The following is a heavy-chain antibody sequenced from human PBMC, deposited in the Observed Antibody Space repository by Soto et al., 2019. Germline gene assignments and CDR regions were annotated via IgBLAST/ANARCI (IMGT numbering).Heavy chain of an antibody. D-gene: IGHD2-21*02. Sequence: SETLSLTCTVSGGSISGYYWSWIRQHPGKGLEWIGYMYNTGSTVYNPSFKSRVTISEDTSKSQFSLRLNSVTAADTAVYFCARDLWGYCGTDCYPLDVWGQGTTVTVSS. CDR2: MYNTGST. CDR3: ARDLWGYCGTDCYPLDV. CDR1: GGSISGYY. V-gene: IGHV4-59*01. J-gene: IGHJ6*02.